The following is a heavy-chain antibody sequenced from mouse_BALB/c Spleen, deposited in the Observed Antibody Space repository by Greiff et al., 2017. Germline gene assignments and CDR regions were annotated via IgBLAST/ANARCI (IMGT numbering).Heavy chain of an antibody. V-gene: IGHV3-1*02. Sequence: EVQRVESGPDLVKPSQSLSLTCTVTGYSITSCYSWHWIRQFPGNKLEWMGYIHYSGSTNYNPSLKSRISITRDTSKNQFFLQLNSVTTEDTATYYCARDSTGTGFAYWGQGTLVTVSA. D-gene: IGHD4-1*01. CDR1: GYSITSCYS. CDR3: ARDSTGTGFAY. CDR2: IHYSGST. J-gene: IGHJ3*01.